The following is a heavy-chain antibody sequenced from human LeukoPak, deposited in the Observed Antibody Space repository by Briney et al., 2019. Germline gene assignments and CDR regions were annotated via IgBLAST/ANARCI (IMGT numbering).Heavy chain of an antibody. J-gene: IGHJ4*02. Sequence: PSETLSLTCTVSGGSISSYYWSWIRQPPGKGLEWIGYIYYSGSTNYNPSLKSRVTISVDTSKNQFSLKLSSVTAADTAVYYCARGIVTAAGAFDYWGQGTLVTVSS. D-gene: IGHD6-13*01. CDR2: IYYSGST. CDR3: ARGIVTAAGAFDY. V-gene: IGHV4-59*01. CDR1: GGSISSYY.